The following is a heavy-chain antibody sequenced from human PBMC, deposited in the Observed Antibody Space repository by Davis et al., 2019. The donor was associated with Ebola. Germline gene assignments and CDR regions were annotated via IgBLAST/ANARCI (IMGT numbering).Heavy chain of an antibody. V-gene: IGHV4-59*01. Sequence: MPSETLSLTCTVSGGSISSYYWSWIRQPPGKGLEWIGYIYTVGTTNINPSLKSRVTISLDTSMNQSSLKLSSVTAADTAVYYCARVATYGMDVWGKGTTVTVSS. CDR2: IYTVGTT. J-gene: IGHJ6*04. CDR3: ARVATYGMDV. CDR1: GGSISSYY.